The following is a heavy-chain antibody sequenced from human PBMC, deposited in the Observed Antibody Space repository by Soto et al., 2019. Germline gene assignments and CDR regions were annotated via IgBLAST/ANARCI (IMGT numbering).Heavy chain of an antibody. CDR2: IDPSGGGT. V-gene: IGHV1-46*01. J-gene: IGHJ5*02. CDR1: GYTFTSYY. CDR3: AREGVDCSGGNCWRSVEDT. Sequence: QVQLVQSGAEVKKPGASVKVSCKASGYTFTSYYMHWVRQAPGQGLEWMGIIDPSGGGTSYAQKSEGRITMTRNTATSTVYMELSSLRSEDTAVYYCAREGVDCSGGNCWRSVEDTWGQGTLVTVSS. D-gene: IGHD2-15*01.